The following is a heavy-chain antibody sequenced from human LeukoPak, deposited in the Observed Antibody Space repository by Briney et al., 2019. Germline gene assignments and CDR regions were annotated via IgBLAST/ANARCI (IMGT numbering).Heavy chain of an antibody. Sequence: SVKVSCKASGGTFSSYAISWVRQAPGQGLEWMGGIIPIFGTANYAQKFQGRVTITTDESTSTAYMELSSLRSEDTAVYYCAREDGYNYRGALDIWGQGTMVTVSS. J-gene: IGHJ3*02. CDR3: AREDGYNYRGALDI. CDR1: GGTFSSYA. CDR2: IIPIFGTA. D-gene: IGHD5-24*01. V-gene: IGHV1-69*05.